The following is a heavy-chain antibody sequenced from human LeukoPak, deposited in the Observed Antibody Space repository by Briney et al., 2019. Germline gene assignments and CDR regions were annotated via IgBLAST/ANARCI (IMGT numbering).Heavy chain of an antibody. J-gene: IGHJ2*01. Sequence: SETLSLTCAVYGGSFSGYYWSWIRQPPGKGLEWIGYIYYSGSTNYNPSLKSRVTISVDTSKNQFSLKLSSVTAADTAVYYCARVAAAYDWYFDLWGRGTLVTVSS. D-gene: IGHD6-13*01. CDR1: GGSFSGYY. CDR2: IYYSGST. V-gene: IGHV4-59*01. CDR3: ARVAAAYDWYFDL.